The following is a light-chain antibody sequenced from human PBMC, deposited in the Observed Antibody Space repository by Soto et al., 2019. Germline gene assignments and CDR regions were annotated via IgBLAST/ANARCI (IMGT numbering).Light chain of an antibody. CDR1: SSNIGAGYD. CDR2: GNS. V-gene: IGLV1-40*01. J-gene: IGLJ2*01. CDR3: KSYDSSLSGSVV. Sequence: QSVLTQPPSVSGAPGQRVTISCTGSSSNIGAGYDVHWYQQLPGTAPKLLIYGNSNRPSGVPDRFSGSKSGTSASLAITGLQAEDEADDYCKSYDSSLSGSVVFGGAIKLSVL.